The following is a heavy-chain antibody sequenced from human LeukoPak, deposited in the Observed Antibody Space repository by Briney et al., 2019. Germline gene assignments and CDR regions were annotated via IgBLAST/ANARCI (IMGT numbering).Heavy chain of an antibody. D-gene: IGHD6-13*01. CDR2: IRNDGSND. J-gene: IGHJ5*02. Sequence: PGGSLRLSCAASGFTFSDFGMHWVRQAPGKGLEWVAFIRNDGSNDYYPDSVKGRFTISRDNPRTTLYLQMHSLRIEDTAVYYCVKGGSSSHNWFDPWGHGILVTVSS. CDR3: VKGGSSSHNWFDP. V-gene: IGHV3-30*02. CDR1: GFTFSDFG.